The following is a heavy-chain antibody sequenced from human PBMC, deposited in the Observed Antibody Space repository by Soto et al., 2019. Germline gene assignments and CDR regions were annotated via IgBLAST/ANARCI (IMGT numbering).Heavy chain of an antibody. CDR2: ISWNSMSI. CDR3: AKDVMGGLEGLQLSVWNPSFGMDV. V-gene: IGHV3-9*01. Sequence: GGSLRLSCAASGFTFDDYAMHWVRQAPGRGLEWVSGISWNSMSIGYADSVKDRFTISRDNAKNSLFLQMNSLRPDDTALYYCAKDVMGGLEGLQLSVWNPSFGMDVWGQGTTVTVSS. J-gene: IGHJ6*02. D-gene: IGHD5-12*01. CDR1: GFTFDDYA.